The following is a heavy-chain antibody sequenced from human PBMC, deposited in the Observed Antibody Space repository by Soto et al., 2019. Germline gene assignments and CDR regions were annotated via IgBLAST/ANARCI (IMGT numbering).Heavy chain of an antibody. D-gene: IGHD1-26*01. CDR1: GYTFTNYY. J-gene: IGHJ4*02. Sequence: QVQLVQSGAEVRKPGASVKVSCKASGYTFTNYYMHWVRQAPGQGLEWMGVINPVGGSTSYAQNSQDRLNMTRDTATSTVYMELSSLRSDDTAVDHCAGVSAVGAQSFGSWGQGTLVTVSS. CDR2: INPVGGST. CDR3: AGVSAVGAQSFGS. V-gene: IGHV1-46*01.